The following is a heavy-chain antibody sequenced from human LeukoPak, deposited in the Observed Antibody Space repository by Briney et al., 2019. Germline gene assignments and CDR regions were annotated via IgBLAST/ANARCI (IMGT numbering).Heavy chain of an antibody. D-gene: IGHD2-15*01. J-gene: IGHJ5*02. Sequence: PGGSLRLSCAASGFTFSGSPMHWVRQASGKGLEWVGRIKSNTNSYATAYAASVKGRFTISIDDSKNTAYLQMNSLRTEDTAVYYCTRQSIDLDCSATYCSNWFDPWGQGTLVTVSS. CDR2: IKSNTNSYAT. CDR3: TRQSIDLDCSATYCSNWFDP. CDR1: GFTFSGSP. V-gene: IGHV3-73*01.